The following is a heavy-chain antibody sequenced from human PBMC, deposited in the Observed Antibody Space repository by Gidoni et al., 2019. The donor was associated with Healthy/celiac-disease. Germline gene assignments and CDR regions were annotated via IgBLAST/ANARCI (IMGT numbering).Heavy chain of an antibody. V-gene: IGHV1-46*01. Sequence: QVQLVQSGAEVKKPGASVKVSFKASGYTFTSYSMHWVRQAPGQGLEWMGIINPSGGSTSYAQKFQGRVTMTRDTSTSTVYMELSSLRSEDTAVYYCAREGYDFWSGYYSAGYYYGMDVWGQGTTVTVSS. J-gene: IGHJ6*02. D-gene: IGHD3-3*01. CDR2: INPSGGST. CDR3: AREGYDFWSGYYSAGYYYGMDV. CDR1: GYTFTSYS.